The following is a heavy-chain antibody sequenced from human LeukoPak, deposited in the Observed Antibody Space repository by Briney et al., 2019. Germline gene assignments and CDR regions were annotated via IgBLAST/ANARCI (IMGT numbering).Heavy chain of an antibody. Sequence: GGSLRLSCAASGFSFSNSAMNWVRQAPGKGLEWVSGITGDDRTFYAGSVKGRFTISRDNSKNTLYLQMNSLRAEDTAVYYCASSTNHHLTGSVPDAFDIWGQGTMVTVSS. CDR2: ITGDDRT. V-gene: IGHV3-23*01. J-gene: IGHJ3*02. CDR1: GFSFSNSA. CDR3: ASSTNHHLTGSVPDAFDI. D-gene: IGHD3-9*01.